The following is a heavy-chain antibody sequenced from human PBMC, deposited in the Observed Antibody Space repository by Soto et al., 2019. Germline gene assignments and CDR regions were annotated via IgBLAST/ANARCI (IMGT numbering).Heavy chain of an antibody. CDR2: ISSSSSYT. CDR3: ARERATSINYFDY. CDR1: GFTFSDYY. Sequence: GGSLRLSCAASGFTFSDYYMSWIRQAPGKGLEWVSYISSSSSYTNYADSVKGRFTISRDNAKNSLYLQMNSLRAEDTAVYYCARERATSINYFDYWGQGTLVTVSS. D-gene: IGHD2-2*01. V-gene: IGHV3-11*06. J-gene: IGHJ4*02.